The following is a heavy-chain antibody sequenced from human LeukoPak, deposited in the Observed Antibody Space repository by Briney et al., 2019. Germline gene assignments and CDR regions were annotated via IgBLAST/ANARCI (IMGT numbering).Heavy chain of an antibody. CDR2: VNTVGST. D-gene: IGHD2-2*01. V-gene: IGHV4-4*08. CDR1: GGSLSGYY. Sequence: SETLSLTRAVSGGSLSGYYWNWIRPPPGKGLEWVGYVNTVGSTKYNPSLSSRLTISVDKSKNQLSLKLKSVTAADSAVYFCARRVPAASGGGFDYWGQGTLVAVSS. J-gene: IGHJ4*02. CDR3: ARRVPAASGGGFDY.